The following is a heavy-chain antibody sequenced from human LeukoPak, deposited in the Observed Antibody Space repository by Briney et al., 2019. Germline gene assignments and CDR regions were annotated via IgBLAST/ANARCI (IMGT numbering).Heavy chain of an antibody. V-gene: IGHV4-61*05. Sequence: SETLSLTCTVSGGPISNSRNYWGWIRWAPGKGLEWIGRVYTSGSTNYNPSLKSRVTMSIDTSVNQFSLKLSSVTAADTAVYYCARVSVWYYDILTGPPDVGYYMDVWGKGTMVTISS. CDR2: VYTSGST. J-gene: IGHJ6*03. CDR1: GGPISNSRNY. CDR3: ARVSVWYYDILTGPPDVGYYMDV. D-gene: IGHD3-9*01.